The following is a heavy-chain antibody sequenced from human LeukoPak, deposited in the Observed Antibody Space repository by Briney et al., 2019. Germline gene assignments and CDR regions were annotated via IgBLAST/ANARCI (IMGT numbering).Heavy chain of an antibody. CDR2: IYSSGRT. V-gene: IGHV4-4*07. CDR3: ARHEDFWSGYFDC. CDR1: GGSARGYY. D-gene: IGHD3-3*01. J-gene: IGHJ4*02. Sequence: SETLSLTCTVSGGSARGYYWNWIRRPAGKGLEWIGHIYSSGRTNYNPSLKSRVTMSVDTSKNQFSLKLTSVTAADTAVYYCARHEDFWSGYFDCWGQGSLVIVSS.